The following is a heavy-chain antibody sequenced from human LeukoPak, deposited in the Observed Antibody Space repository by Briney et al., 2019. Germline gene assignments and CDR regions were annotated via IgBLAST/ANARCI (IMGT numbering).Heavy chain of an antibody. CDR3: ARGAPGSGWYYYYGMDV. CDR1: GYTFTSYG. Sequence: ASVKVSCKASGYTFTSYGISWVRQAPGQGLEWMGWISAYNGNTNYAQKLQGRVTMTTDTSTSTAYMELRSLRSDDTAVYYCARGAPGSGWYYYYGMDVWGQGTTVTVSS. J-gene: IGHJ6*02. CDR2: ISAYNGNT. D-gene: IGHD6-19*01. V-gene: IGHV1-18*01.